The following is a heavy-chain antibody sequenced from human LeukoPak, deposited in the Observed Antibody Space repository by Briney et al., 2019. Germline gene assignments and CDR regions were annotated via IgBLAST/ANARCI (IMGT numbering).Heavy chain of an antibody. CDR3: AREDVVLVDAVRYYYYGMDV. J-gene: IGHJ6*02. CDR2: INPSGGST. CDR1: GYNFISYY. Sequence: GASVKVSCKQSGYNFISYYMHWVRRAPGQGLEWMGIINPSGGSTSYAQKFQDRVTMTRDTSTSTVYMELSSLKSEDTAVYYCAREDVVLVDAVRYYYYGMDVWGQGTTVTVSS. V-gene: IGHV1-46*01. D-gene: IGHD2-8*01.